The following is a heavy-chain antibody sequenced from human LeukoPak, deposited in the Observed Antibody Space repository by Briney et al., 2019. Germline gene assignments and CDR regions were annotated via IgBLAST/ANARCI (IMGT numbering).Heavy chain of an antibody. J-gene: IGHJ4*02. Sequence: PGGSLRLSYAACGFTFSDYWMSWVRQAPGKGLEWVAYIKQDGGEKYYVDSVKGRFTISRDNARNSLYLQMDSLGLEDRAVYYCARAGRHGTACPDYWGQGTQVTVSS. CDR1: GFTFSDYW. CDR3: ARAGRHGTACPDY. CDR2: IKQDGGEK. D-gene: IGHD3-10*01. V-gene: IGHV3-7*01.